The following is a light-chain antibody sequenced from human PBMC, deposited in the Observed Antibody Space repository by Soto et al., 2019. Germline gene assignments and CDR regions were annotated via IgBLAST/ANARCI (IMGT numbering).Light chain of an antibody. J-gene: IGLJ1*01. CDR1: SSNIGNDY. Sequence: QSVLTQPPSVSAAPGQKVTISCSGSSSNIGNDYVSWFQQFPGVAPKLLIYHSHIRQSGVPDRFSGSKSGNTASLTISGLQAEDEADYFCSSYSSSSTLFVFGTATQLTVL. CDR2: HSH. V-gene: IGLV1-51*01. CDR3: SSYSSSSTLFV.